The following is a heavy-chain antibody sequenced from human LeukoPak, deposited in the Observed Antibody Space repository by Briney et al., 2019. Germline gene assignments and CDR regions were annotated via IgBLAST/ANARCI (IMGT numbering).Heavy chain of an antibody. CDR2: IYDNGAT. D-gene: IGHD6-13*01. J-gene: IGHJ4*02. V-gene: IGHV4-59*08. CDR1: GGSISSYY. Sequence: SETLSLTCTVSGGSISSYYWSWIRQPPGKGLEWIGYIYDNGATNYNPSLQSRVTISLDTSNNQFSLKLSSVTAADTAVYYCARHDSSSRYFDYWGQGTLVTVSS. CDR3: ARHDSSSRYFDY.